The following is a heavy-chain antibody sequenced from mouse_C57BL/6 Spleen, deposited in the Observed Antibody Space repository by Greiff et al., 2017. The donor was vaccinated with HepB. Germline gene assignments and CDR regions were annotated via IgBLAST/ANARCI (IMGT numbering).Heavy chain of an antibody. J-gene: IGHJ4*01. CDR2: IYPGDGDT. V-gene: IGHV1-80*01. CDR3: AISIIRYGNPYYYAMDY. Sequence: QVQLQQSGAELVKPGASVKISCKASGYAFSSYWLNWVKQRPGKGLEWIGQIYPGDGDTNYNGKFKGKATLTADKSSSTAYMQLSSLTSEDSAVYFCAISIIRYGNPYYYAMDYWGQVTSVTVSS. D-gene: IGHD2-1*01. CDR1: GYAFSSYW.